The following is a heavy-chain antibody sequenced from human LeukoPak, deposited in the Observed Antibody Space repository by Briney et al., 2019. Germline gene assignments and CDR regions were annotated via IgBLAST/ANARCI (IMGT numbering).Heavy chain of an antibody. D-gene: IGHD2-2*01. CDR3: AKDRVFLGTSCFHP. J-gene: IGHJ5*02. Sequence: PGGSLRLSCAASGFTFSSYWMSWVRQAPGKGLEWVANMNQDGSEKNYVDSVKGRFTISRDNAKTSLYLQMNSLRVEDTAVYYCAKDRVFLGTSCFHPWGQGTLVTVSS. CDR1: GFTFSSYW. V-gene: IGHV3-7*03. CDR2: MNQDGSEK.